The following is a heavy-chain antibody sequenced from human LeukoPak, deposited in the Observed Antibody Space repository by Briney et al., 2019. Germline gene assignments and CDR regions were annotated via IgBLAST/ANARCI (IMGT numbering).Heavy chain of an antibody. V-gene: IGHV4-39*07. J-gene: IGHJ4*02. CDR2: IYYSGST. CDR3: ARRDYKYSSLDY. D-gene: IGHD4/OR15-4a*01. Sequence: SETLSLTCIVSGGSISSGTYYWGWIRQPPGKGLEWIGSIYYSGSTYYNPSLKSRVTMSLDTSKNQFSLKLTSVTAADTAVYYCARRDYKYSSLDYWGQGTLVTVSS. CDR1: GGSISSGTYY.